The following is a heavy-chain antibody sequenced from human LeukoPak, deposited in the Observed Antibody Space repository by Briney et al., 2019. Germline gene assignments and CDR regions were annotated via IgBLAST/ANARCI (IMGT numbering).Heavy chain of an antibody. D-gene: IGHD2-21*01. J-gene: IGHJ4*02. CDR2: IYPGDSDT. CDR1: GYSFTSYW. V-gene: IGHV5-51*03. Sequence: GESLKISCKGSGYSFTSYWIGWGRQMPGKGLEWMGIIYPGDSDTRYSPSFQGQVTISADKSISTAYLQWSSLKASDTAMYYCARLAYCGGHCFYYFDYWGQRTLVTVSS. CDR3: ARLAYCGGHCFYYFDY.